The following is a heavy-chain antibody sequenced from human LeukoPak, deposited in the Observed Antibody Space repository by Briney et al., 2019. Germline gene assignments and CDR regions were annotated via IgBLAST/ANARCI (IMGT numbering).Heavy chain of an antibody. Sequence: ASVKVSCKASGYTFTIYGISRVRQAPGQGLEWMGWISAYNGNTNYAQKLQGRVTMTTDTSTSTAYMELRSLRSDDTAVYYCARVQGAGIGNAFDIWGQGTMVTVSS. CDR3: ARVQGAGIGNAFDI. V-gene: IGHV1-18*01. J-gene: IGHJ3*02. D-gene: IGHD6-19*01. CDR1: GYTFTIYG. CDR2: ISAYNGNT.